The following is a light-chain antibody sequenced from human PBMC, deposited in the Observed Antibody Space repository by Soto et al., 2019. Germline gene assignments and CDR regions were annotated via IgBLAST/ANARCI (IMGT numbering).Light chain of an antibody. Sequence: DIQMTQSPSTLSGSVGDRVTITCRASQTISSWLAWYQQKPGKAPXLLIYDASSLQSGVPSRFSGSGSGTEFTLTISSLQPDDFATYYCQQYNSSLFGQGTKVDIK. CDR2: DAS. J-gene: IGKJ1*01. V-gene: IGKV1-5*01. CDR3: QQYNSSL. CDR1: QTISSW.